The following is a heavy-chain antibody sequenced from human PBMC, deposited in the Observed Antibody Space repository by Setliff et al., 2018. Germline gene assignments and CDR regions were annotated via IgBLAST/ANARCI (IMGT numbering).Heavy chain of an antibody. CDR2: ISSSSRTK. Sequence: GGSLRLSCAASGFTFSSYSMNWVRQAPGKGLEWVSSISSSSRTKYYADSVKGRFTISRDNAKNSLYLQMNSLRAEDTAVYYCARNGDVDTGFLGYYYYYYMDVWGKGTTVTVSS. V-gene: IGHV3-48*01. CDR1: GFTFSSYS. D-gene: IGHD5-18*01. J-gene: IGHJ6*03. CDR3: ARNGDVDTGFLGYYYYYYMDV.